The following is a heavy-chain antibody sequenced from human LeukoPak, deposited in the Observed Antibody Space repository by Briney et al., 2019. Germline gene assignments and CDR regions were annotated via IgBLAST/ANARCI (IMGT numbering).Heavy chain of an antibody. D-gene: IGHD1-26*01. CDR2: ISYDGSNK. V-gene: IGHV3-30-3*01. CDR1: GFTFSSYA. Sequence: GGSLRLSCAASGFTFSSYAMHWVRQAPGKGLEWVAVISYDGSNKYYADSVKGRLTISRDNAKNSLFLQMNSLRAEDTAVYYCARAPSRMGYYYMDVWGKGTTVTVCS. CDR3: ARAPSRMGYYYMDV. J-gene: IGHJ6*03.